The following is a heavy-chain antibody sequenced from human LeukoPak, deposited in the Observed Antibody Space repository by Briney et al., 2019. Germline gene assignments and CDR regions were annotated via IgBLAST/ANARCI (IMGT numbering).Heavy chain of an antibody. CDR3: ARDVHFIRLQYYYSYATDV. V-gene: IGHV3-48*03. D-gene: IGHD4-11*01. CDR1: GYTFTGYE. J-gene: IGHJ6*02. CDR2: ISSSGSTT. Sequence: GSLRLSCAASGYTFTGYEMNWVRQAPGKGLEWVSYISSSGSTTNYAESVKGRFSISRDNAKSTVYLQMNRLRAEDTAVYYCARDVHFIRLQYYYSYATDVSGQGGTVTVSS.